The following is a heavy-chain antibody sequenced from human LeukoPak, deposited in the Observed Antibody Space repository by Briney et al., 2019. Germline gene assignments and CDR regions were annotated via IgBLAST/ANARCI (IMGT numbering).Heavy chain of an antibody. V-gene: IGHV3-43*01. D-gene: IGHD6-6*01. CDR1: GFTFDDCT. Sequence: GGSLRLSCAASGFTFDDCTMHWVRQAPGKSLEWVSLIIWDGHSTYYAESMKGRFTISRDNSKNSLYLQMNSLRTEDTALYYCAKEGYSSSSPSVYYYSYYMDVWGKGTTVTVSS. J-gene: IGHJ6*03. CDR3: AKEGYSSSSPSVYYYSYYMDV. CDR2: IIWDGHST.